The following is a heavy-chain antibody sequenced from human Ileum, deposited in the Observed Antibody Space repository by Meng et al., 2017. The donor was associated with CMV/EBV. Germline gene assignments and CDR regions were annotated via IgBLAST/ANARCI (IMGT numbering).Heavy chain of an antibody. V-gene: IGHV4-59*01. J-gene: IGHJ4*02. Sequence: GSLRLSCTVSGGSISSYYWSWIRQPPRKGLEWIGYIYYSGSTNYNPSLKSRVTISVDTSKNQFSLKLSSVTAADTAVYYCAREGDYFDYWGQGTLVTVSS. CDR3: AREGDYFDY. CDR2: IYYSGST. CDR1: GGSISSYY.